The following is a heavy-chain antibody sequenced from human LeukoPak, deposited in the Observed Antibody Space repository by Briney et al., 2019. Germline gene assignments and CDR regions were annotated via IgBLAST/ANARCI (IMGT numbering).Heavy chain of an antibody. CDR3: ARGGYYDSRNAFDI. CDR2: IYSSGST. V-gene: IGHV4-4*07. D-gene: IGHD3-22*01. Sequence: SETLSLTCAVSGGPISSYYWGWIRQPAGKGLEWIGRIYSSGSTNYNPSLKSRVTVSVDTSKNQFSLKLSSVTAADTAVYYCARGGYYDSRNAFDIWGQGTMVTVSS. J-gene: IGHJ3*02. CDR1: GGPISSYY.